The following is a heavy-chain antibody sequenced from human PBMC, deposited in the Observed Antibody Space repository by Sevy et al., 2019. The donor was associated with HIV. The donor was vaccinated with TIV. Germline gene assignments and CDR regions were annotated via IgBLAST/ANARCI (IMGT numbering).Heavy chain of an antibody. V-gene: IGHV1-24*01. J-gene: IGHJ6*02. CDR1: GYTLTELS. Sequence: ASVKVSCKVSGYTLTELSMHWVRQAPGKGLEWMGGFGPEDGETIYAQKFQGRVTMTEDTSTDTVYMELSSLRSEDTAVYYCAMPLVVPAADYYYYGMDVWGQGTTVTVSS. CDR3: AMPLVVPAADYYYYGMDV. D-gene: IGHD2-2*01. CDR2: FGPEDGET.